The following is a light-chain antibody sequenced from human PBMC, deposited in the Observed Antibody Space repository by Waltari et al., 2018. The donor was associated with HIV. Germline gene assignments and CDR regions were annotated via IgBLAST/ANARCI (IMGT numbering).Light chain of an antibody. V-gene: IGLV1-47*01. CDR1: DSNVGRNS. CDR3: AVWDDSLTGVI. CDR2: RDN. Sequence: QSVLTQPPSASGTPGQRVSISCSGSDSNVGRNSVYRYQQVAGTAPKLLIYRDNQRPSGVSDRFSGSKSGSSASLAISGLRSEDEAAYFCAVWDDSLTGVIFGGKTKLTVL. J-gene: IGLJ2*01.